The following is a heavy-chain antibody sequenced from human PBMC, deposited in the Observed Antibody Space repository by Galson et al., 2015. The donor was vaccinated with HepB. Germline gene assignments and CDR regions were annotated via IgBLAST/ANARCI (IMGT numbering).Heavy chain of an antibody. Sequence: SETLSLTCAVSGVSISSKNWWSWVRQSPGKGLEWIGEIYHSGSTNYKSSLKSRVTISVDRSKNQFSLKLRSVTAADTAVYYCARSPRPMTTTSWHYFDFWGQGSLVSVSS. CDR3: ARSPRPMTTTSWHYFDF. J-gene: IGHJ4*02. D-gene: IGHD4-17*01. V-gene: IGHV4-4*02. CDR2: IYHSGST. CDR1: GVSISSKNW.